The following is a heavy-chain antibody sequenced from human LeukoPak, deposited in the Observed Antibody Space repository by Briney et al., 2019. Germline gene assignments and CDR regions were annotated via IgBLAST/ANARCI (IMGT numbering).Heavy chain of an antibody. V-gene: IGHV3-30*02. Sequence: GGSLRLSCAASGFTFSSYGMHWVRHAPGKGLEWVAFIRYDGSNKYYADSVKGRFTISRDNSKNTLYLQMNSLRAEDTAVYYCAKLAVGWELPPFDYWGQGTLVTVSS. CDR3: AKLAVGWELPPFDY. J-gene: IGHJ4*02. D-gene: IGHD1-26*01. CDR1: GFTFSSYG. CDR2: IRYDGSNK.